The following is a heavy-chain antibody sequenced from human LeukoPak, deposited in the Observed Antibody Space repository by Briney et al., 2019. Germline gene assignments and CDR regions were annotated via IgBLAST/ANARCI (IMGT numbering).Heavy chain of an antibody. Sequence: GGSLRLSCAASGFTFSSYGMHWVRQAPGKGLEWVAFIRYDESTKFYADSVKGRFTISRDNSKTTLFLQMNSLRAEDTAVYYCARLNYDFWSGVWEGYYMDVWGKGTTVTVS. J-gene: IGHJ6*03. D-gene: IGHD3-3*01. CDR3: ARLNYDFWSGVWEGYYMDV. V-gene: IGHV3-30*02. CDR1: GFTFSSYG. CDR2: IRYDESTK.